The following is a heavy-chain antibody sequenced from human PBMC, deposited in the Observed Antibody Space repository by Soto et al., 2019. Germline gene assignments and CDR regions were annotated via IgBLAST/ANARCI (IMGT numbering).Heavy chain of an antibody. CDR3: ARAQEYYDSSGTFDY. V-gene: IGHV4-4*02. CDR2: IFHSGST. D-gene: IGHD3-22*01. J-gene: IGHJ4*02. Sequence: SETLSLTCAVSGGSIRSNNWWSWVRQPPGKGLEWIGEIFHSGSTNYNPSLKSRVTISVDTSKNQFSLKLSSVTAADTAVYYCARAQEYYDSSGTFDYWGQGTLVTVSS. CDR1: GGSIRSNNW.